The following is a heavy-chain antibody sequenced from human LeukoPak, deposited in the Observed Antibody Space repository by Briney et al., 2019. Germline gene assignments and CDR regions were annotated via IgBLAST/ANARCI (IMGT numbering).Heavy chain of an antibody. CDR2: IWYDGSNK. CDR1: GFTFSNYG. J-gene: IGHJ3*02. Sequence: GGSLRLSCAASGFTFSNYGVHWVRQAPDKGLERVAVIWYDGSNKYYTDSVKGRFTISRDNSKSTLYLQMNSLRAEDTAVYYCARSRIASSGYDAFDIWGQGTMVTVSS. CDR3: ARSRIASSGYDAFDI. V-gene: IGHV3-33*01. D-gene: IGHD6-13*01.